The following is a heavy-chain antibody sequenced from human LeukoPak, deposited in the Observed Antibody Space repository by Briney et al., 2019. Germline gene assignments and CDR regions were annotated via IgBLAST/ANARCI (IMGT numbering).Heavy chain of an antibody. CDR3: ARVLWFGDLYYFDY. J-gene: IGHJ4*02. D-gene: IGHD3-10*01. CDR1: GGSISSGDYY. Sequence: PSETLSLTCTVSGGSISSGDYYWSWIRQPPGKGLEWIGYIYYSGSTYYNPPLKSRVTISVDTSKNQFSLKLSSVTAADTAVYYCARVLWFGDLYYFDYWGQGTLVTVSS. CDR2: IYYSGST. V-gene: IGHV4-30-4*01.